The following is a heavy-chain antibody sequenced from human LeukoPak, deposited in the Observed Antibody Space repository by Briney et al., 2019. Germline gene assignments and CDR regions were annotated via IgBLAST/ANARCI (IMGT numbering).Heavy chain of an antibody. D-gene: IGHD6-13*01. V-gene: IGHV4-59*13. CDR3: ARVTGLAAAES. Sequence: WVTLSLTCGVSVGSISSYYWSWMRRPRGKGLEWIGFIYYSGSTNQNPSPKSRVTISVDTSKNQFSLKLSSVPAEETAVYYCARVTGLAAAESWGQGTLVTVSS. J-gene: IGHJ4*02. CDR1: VGSISSYY. CDR2: IYYSGST.